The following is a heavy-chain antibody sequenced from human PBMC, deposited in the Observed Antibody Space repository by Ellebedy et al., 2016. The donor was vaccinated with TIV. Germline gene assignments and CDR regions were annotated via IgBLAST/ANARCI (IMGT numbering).Heavy chain of an antibody. D-gene: IGHD2-15*01. Sequence: GESLKISCAASGFSFSNAWMNWVRQAPGKGLEWVSSISSTTLFIFYADSVKGRFTISRDNAKNSVYLQMNSLRAEDTAVYYCSSSVPGCSCSNCNYGRGYYLNYWGQGTLVTVSS. CDR3: SSSVPGCSCSNCNYGRGYYLNY. CDR2: ISSTTLFI. V-gene: IGHV3-21*01. CDR1: GFSFSNAW. J-gene: IGHJ4*02.